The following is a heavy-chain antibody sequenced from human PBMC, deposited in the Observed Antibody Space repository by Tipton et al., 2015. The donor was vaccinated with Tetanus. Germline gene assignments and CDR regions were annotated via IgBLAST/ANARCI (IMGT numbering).Heavy chain of an antibody. Sequence: QSGPEVKKPGASVKVSCKASGYTFTHYGISWVRQAPGQGLEWVGWISPFTGDTEYAQNLQDRLILTTDTSTATAYVEVRSLTSDDTAVYYCARDRAVPVQAYGTDVWGQGSLVTVSS. D-gene: IGHD4-17*01. CDR3: ARDRAVPVQAYGTDV. CDR2: ISPFTGDT. CDR1: GYTFTHYG. J-gene: IGHJ4*02. V-gene: IGHV1-18*01.